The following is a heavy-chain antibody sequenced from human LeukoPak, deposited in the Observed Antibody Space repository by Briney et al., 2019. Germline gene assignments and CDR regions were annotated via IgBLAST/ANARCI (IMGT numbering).Heavy chain of an antibody. D-gene: IGHD3-3*01. CDR1: GGSISSYY. V-gene: IGHV4-59*01. CDR3: ARVSDFWSGYYTLGY. J-gene: IGHJ4*02. Sequence: PSETLSLTCTVSGGSISSYYWSWIRQPPGRGLEWIGYIYYSGSTNYNPSLKSRVTISVDTSKTQFSLKLSSVTAADTAVYYCARVSDFWSGYYTLGYWGQGTLVTVSS. CDR2: IYYSGST.